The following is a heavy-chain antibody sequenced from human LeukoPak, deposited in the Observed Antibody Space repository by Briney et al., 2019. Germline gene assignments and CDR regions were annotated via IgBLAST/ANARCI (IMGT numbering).Heavy chain of an antibody. Sequence: ASEKVSCKASGYTFSSYGITWVRQAPGQGLEWMGWISVYSGETNYAQKLQDRVTVITDTSTRTAYLELRSLRSDDTAVYYCASNTGSDSSGYAYWGQGTLVTVSS. J-gene: IGHJ4*02. CDR3: ASNTGSDSSGYAY. CDR1: GYTFSSYG. D-gene: IGHD3-22*01. CDR2: ISVYSGET. V-gene: IGHV1-18*01.